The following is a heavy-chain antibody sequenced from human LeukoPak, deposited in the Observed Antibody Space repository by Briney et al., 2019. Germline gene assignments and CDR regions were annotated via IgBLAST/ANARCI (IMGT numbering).Heavy chain of an antibody. CDR2: ISAYNGNT. V-gene: IGHV1-18*01. J-gene: IGHJ4*02. CDR3: ARDPAGAYYYDSSGYYLDY. D-gene: IGHD3-22*01. CDR1: GYTFTSYG. Sequence: ASVKVSCKASGYTFTSYGISWVRQAPGQGLEWMGWISAYNGNTNYAQKLQGRVTMTTDTSTSTAYMELRSLRSDVTAVYYCARDPAGAYYYDSSGYYLDYWGQGTLVTVSS.